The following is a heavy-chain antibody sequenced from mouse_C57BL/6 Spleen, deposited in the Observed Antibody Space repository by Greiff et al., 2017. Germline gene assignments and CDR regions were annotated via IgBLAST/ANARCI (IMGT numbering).Heavy chain of an antibody. D-gene: IGHD2-1*01. CDR3: ARFYGNYVWYFDV. Sequence: EVHLVESGGGLVQPGGSLSLSCAASGFTFTDYYMSWVRQPPGKALEWLGFIRNKANGYTTEYSASVKGRFTISRDNSQSILYLQMNALRSEDSATYYCARFYGNYVWYFDVWGTGTPVTVSS. CDR1: GFTFTDYY. V-gene: IGHV7-3*01. CDR2: IRNKANGYTT. J-gene: IGHJ1*03.